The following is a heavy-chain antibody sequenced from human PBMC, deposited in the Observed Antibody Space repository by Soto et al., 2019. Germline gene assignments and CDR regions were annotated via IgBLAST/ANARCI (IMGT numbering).Heavy chain of an antibody. D-gene: IGHD2-15*01. CDR2: IYSGGST. CDR3: ARDHSRGIFGYYDGMDV. CDR1: GFIVSNNY. V-gene: IGHV3-53*01. J-gene: IGHJ6*04. Sequence: EVQLVESGGGLIQPGGSLRLSCAASGFIVSNNYMAWVRQAPGKGLEWVSIIYSGGSTYYADSVKGRFTISRDDSKNTLYLQMNSLKVEDTAVYYCARDHSRGIFGYYDGMDVWGEGTTVTVSS.